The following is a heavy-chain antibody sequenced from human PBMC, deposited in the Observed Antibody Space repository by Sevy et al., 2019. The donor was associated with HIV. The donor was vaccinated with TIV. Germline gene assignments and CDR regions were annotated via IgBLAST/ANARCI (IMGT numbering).Heavy chain of an antibody. CDR3: AKDFYAGSGYYPQGAFDI. CDR2: ISGSGGST. D-gene: IGHD3-22*01. CDR1: GFTFSTYA. V-gene: IGHV3-23*01. J-gene: IGHJ3*02. Sequence: GGSLRLSCPASGFTFSTYAMNWVRQAPGRGLEWVSCISGSGGSTLYADSVKGRFTISRDNSRNTLYLHMDSLRADHTAVYFCAKDFYAGSGYYPQGAFDIWGQGTMVTVSS.